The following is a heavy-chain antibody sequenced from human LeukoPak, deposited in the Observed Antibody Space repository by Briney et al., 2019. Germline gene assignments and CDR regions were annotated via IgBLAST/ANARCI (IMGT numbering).Heavy chain of an antibody. CDR2: INPNSGGT. CDR1: GYTFTGYY. Sequence: ASVKVSCKASGYTFTGYYMHWVRQATGQGLEWMGWINPNSGGTNYAQTFQGRVTMTRDTSISTAYMELSRLRSDDTAVYYCARGITMVRGVIYIWGQGTMVTVSS. V-gene: IGHV1-2*02. D-gene: IGHD3-10*01. CDR3: ARGITMVRGVIYI. J-gene: IGHJ3*02.